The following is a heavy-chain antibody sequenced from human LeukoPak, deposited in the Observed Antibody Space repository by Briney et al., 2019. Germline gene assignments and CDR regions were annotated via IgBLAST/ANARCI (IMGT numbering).Heavy chain of an antibody. V-gene: IGHV1-69*13. Sequence: ASVKVSCKAPGGTFSSYAISWVRQAPGQGLEWMGGIIPIFGTANYAQKFQGRVTITADESTSTAYMELSSLRSEDTAVYYCARTYYYYYGMDVWGQGTTVTVSS. CDR2: IIPIFGTA. CDR1: GGTFSSYA. CDR3: ARTYYYYYGMDV. J-gene: IGHJ6*02.